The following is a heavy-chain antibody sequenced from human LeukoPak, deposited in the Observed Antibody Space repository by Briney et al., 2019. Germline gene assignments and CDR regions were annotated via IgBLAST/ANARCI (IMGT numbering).Heavy chain of an antibody. CDR1: GYSFTSYW. D-gene: IGHD6-19*01. CDR3: ARYVAVAGTPFDY. J-gene: IGHJ4*02. V-gene: IGHV5-51*01. CDR2: IYPGDSDT. Sequence: GESLKISCKGSGYSFTSYWIGWVRQMPGKGLGWMGIIYPGDSDTRYSPSFQGQVTISADKSISTAYLQWSSLKASDTAMYYCARYVAVAGTPFDYWGQGTLVTVSS.